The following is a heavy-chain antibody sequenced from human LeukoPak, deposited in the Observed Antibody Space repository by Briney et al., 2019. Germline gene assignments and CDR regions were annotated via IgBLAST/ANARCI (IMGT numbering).Heavy chain of an antibody. CDR2: IYYSGST. CDR1: CGSISSYY. Sequence: SETPSLTCTVSCGSISSYYWRWIRQPPRKGLEWIGYIYYSGSTNYNPSLKSRVTISVDTSKNQFSLKLSSVTAADTAVYYCARERRGYHAFDIWGQGTMVTVSS. V-gene: IGHV4-59*01. J-gene: IGHJ3*02. CDR3: ARERRGYHAFDI. D-gene: IGHD3-16*02.